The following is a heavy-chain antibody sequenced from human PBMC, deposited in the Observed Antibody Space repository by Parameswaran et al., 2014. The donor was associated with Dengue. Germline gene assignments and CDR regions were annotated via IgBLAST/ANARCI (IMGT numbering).Heavy chain of an antibody. D-gene: IGHD3-10*01. V-gene: IGHV3-21*01. CDR3: ARGLPYYGSGGGFDY. Sequence: VRQAPGKGLEWVSSISSSSSYIYYADSVKGRFTISRDNAKNSLYLQMNSLRAEDTAVYYCARGLPYYGSGGGFDYWGQGTLVTVSS. CDR2: ISSSSSYI. J-gene: IGHJ4*02.